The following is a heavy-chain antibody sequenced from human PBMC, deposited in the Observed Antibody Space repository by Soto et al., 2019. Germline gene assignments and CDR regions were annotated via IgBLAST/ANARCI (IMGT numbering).Heavy chain of an antibody. J-gene: IGHJ6*02. CDR2: ISAYNGNT. D-gene: IGHD2-2*01. CDR1: GYTFTSYG. CDR3: ARDIDIVLVPAAMDYGMDV. Sequence: QVQLAQSGAEVKKPGASVKVSCKASGYTFTSYGISWVRQAPGQGLEWMGWISAYNGNTNYAQKLQGRVTMTTDTSTSTAYMELRSLRSDETAVYYCARDIDIVLVPAAMDYGMDVWGQGTTVTVYS. V-gene: IGHV1-18*01.